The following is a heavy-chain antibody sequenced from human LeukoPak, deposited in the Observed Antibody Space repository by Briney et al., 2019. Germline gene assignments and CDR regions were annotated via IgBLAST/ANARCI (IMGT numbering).Heavy chain of an antibody. V-gene: IGHV4-39*01. CDR2: IYYSGNT. D-gene: IGHD3-10*01. J-gene: IGHJ5*02. CDR1: GVSISSSNSY. CDR3: ARNRYSYRSGNYGVPNWFDP. Sequence: SETLSLTCTVSGVSISSSNSYWGWIRQPPGKGLEWIGSIYYSGNTYYNASLKSQVSISIDTSKNQFSLRLTSVTAADTAVYYCARNRYSYRSGNYGVPNWFDPWGQGTLVTVSS.